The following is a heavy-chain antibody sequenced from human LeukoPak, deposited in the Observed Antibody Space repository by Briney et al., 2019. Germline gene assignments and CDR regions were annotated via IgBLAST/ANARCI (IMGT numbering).Heavy chain of an antibody. V-gene: IGHV3-7*01. CDR1: GFTFSDYY. D-gene: IGHD1/OR15-1a*01. CDR2: INDDGRQE. J-gene: IGHJ4*02. Sequence: GGSLRLSCAASGFTFSDYYMSWIRQAPGKGLECLASINDDGRQEYYVDSVKGRFTISRDNAKNTLYLQMNSLRAEDTAVYYCACMEQKWGQGTLVTVSS. CDR3: ACMEQK.